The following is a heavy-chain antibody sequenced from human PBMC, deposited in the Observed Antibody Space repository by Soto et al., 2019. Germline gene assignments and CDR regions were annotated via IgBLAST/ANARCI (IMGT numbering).Heavy chain of an antibody. CDR2: IYWDDDK. V-gene: IGHV2-5*02. Sequence: QITLKESGPTLVKPTQTLTLTCTFSGFSLSTSGLGVGWIRQPPGKALEWLALIYWDDDKRYSPSLKSRLTITKDTSTNKVVLTMTNMDPVDTATYYCAHRGSGSYPWYFDLWGRGTLVTVSS. J-gene: IGHJ2*01. CDR3: AHRGSGSYPWYFDL. CDR1: GFSLSTSGLG. D-gene: IGHD1-26*01.